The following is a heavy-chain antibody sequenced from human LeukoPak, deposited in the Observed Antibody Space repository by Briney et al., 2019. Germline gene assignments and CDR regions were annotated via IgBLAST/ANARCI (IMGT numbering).Heavy chain of an antibody. D-gene: IGHD1-26*01. CDR3: ARVAGSYYYYYMDV. J-gene: IGHJ6*03. CDR2: IIPIFGTA. V-gene: IGHV1-69*05. Sequence: LVKVSCKASGGSFSSYAISWVRQAPGQGLEWMGGIIPIFGTANYAQKFQGRVTIATDESTSTAYMELSSLRSDDTAVYYCARVAGSYYYYYMDVWGKGTTVTVSS. CDR1: GGSFSSYA.